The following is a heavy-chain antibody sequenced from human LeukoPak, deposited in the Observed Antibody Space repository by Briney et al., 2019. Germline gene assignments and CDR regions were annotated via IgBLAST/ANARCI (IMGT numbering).Heavy chain of an antibody. Sequence: SETLSLTCTVSGGSISSSSYYWGWIRRPPGKGLEWIGSIYYSGSTYYNPSLKSRVTISVDTSKNQFSLKLSSVTAADTAVYYCARLEQQQLVDYWGQGTLVTVSS. CDR1: GGSISSSSYY. J-gene: IGHJ4*02. CDR3: ARLEQQQLVDY. D-gene: IGHD6-13*01. V-gene: IGHV4-39*01. CDR2: IYYSGST.